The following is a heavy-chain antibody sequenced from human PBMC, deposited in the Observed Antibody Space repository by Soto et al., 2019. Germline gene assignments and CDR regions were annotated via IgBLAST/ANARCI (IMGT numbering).Heavy chain of an antibody. D-gene: IGHD1-20*01. J-gene: IGHJ4*02. CDR3: EHRRGGYNWNDGDFDF. V-gene: IGHV2-5*02. CDR1: GFSLTSRPEG. CDR2: IYWDDDK. Sequence: QITLKESGPTLVKPTQTLTLTCTVSGFSLTSRPEGVGWIRQPPGKALECLALIYWDDDKRYSPSLRTRLAITKDTSKKQVVLTMTNVDPMDTATYYCEHRRGGYNWNDGDFDFWGQGTLVTVSS.